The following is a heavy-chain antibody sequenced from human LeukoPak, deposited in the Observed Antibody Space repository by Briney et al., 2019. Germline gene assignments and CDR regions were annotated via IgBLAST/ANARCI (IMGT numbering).Heavy chain of an antibody. D-gene: IGHD1-26*01. CDR3: ARDLGGSYWRGFDY. CDR1: GFTFIDYD. V-gene: IGHV3-13*01. CDR2: IGIRGDT. J-gene: IGHJ4*02. Sequence: GGSLRLSCAASGFTFIDYDMHWVRRARGKGLEWVSAIGIRGDTHYSGSVKGRFTISRENAESSLYLQMNSLRAEDTAVYYCARDLGGSYWRGFDYWGQGTLVTVSS.